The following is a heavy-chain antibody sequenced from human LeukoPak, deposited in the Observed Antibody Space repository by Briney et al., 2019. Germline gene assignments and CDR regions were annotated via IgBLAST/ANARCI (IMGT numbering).Heavy chain of an antibody. CDR1: GGSISSYY. V-gene: IGHV4-59*01. CDR3: ALQNLRPLQGYYFDY. J-gene: IGHJ4*02. CDR2: IYYSGST. D-gene: IGHD2-15*01. Sequence: PSETLSLTCAVSGGSISSYYWSWIRQPPGKGLEWIGYIYYSGSTNYNPSLKSRVTISVDTSKNQFSLKLSSVTAADTAVYYCALQNLRPLQGYYFDYWGQGTLVTVSS.